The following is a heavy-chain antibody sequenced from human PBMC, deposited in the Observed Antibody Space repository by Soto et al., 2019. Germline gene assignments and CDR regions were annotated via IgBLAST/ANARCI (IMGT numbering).Heavy chain of an antibody. V-gene: IGHV5-51*01. CDR2: IYPGDSDT. CDR1: GYSFTSYW. J-gene: IGHJ4*02. D-gene: IGHD3-22*01. CDR3: ARHANYDSSGYYYVTIDY. Sequence: GESLKISCKGSGYSFTSYWIGWVRQMPGKGLEWMGIIYPGDSDTRYSPSFQGQVTISADKSISTAYLQWSSLKASDTAMYYCARHANYDSSGYYYVTIDYWGQGTLVTVSS.